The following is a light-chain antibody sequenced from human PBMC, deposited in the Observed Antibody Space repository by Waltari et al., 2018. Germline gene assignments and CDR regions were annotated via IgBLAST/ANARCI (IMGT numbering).Light chain of an antibody. V-gene: IGLV3-19*01. J-gene: IGLJ2*01. Sequence: SSELTQDPAVSVAMGQTVRITCQGDSIRSYYASWYQQRPGQAPILVIYDKNNRPSGVPDRFSGSSSHNTGSLTITGAQAEDEASYYCHSRDASGVAGSFGGGTKLTVL. CDR2: DKN. CDR1: SIRSYY. CDR3: HSRDASGVAGS.